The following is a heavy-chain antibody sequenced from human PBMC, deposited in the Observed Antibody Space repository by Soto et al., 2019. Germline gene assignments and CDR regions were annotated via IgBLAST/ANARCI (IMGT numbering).Heavy chain of an antibody. J-gene: IGHJ5*02. Sequence: ASVKVSCKASGYTFTGYYMHWVRQAPGQGLEWMGWINPNSGGTNYAQKFQGWVTMTRDTSISTAYMELSRLRSDDTAVYYCARVGYGSSTSCYDWFDPWGQGTLVTVSS. CDR3: ARVGYGSSTSCYDWFDP. V-gene: IGHV1-2*04. CDR1: GYTFTGYY. CDR2: INPNSGGT. D-gene: IGHD2-2*01.